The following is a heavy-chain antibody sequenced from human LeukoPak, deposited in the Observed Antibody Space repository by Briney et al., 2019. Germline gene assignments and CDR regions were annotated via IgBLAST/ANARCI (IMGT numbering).Heavy chain of an antibody. CDR2: ITSSSTNI. D-gene: IGHD2-2*01. Sequence: GGSLRLSCAASGFTFSRYSINWVRQAPGKGLEWVSSITSSSTNIYYADSVRGRFTISRDNAKNSLYLQMNSLRAEDTAVYYCAKQVGIVVVPAAIGGIDYWGQGTLVTVSS. CDR1: GFTFSRYS. V-gene: IGHV3-21*04. J-gene: IGHJ4*02. CDR3: AKQVGIVVVPAAIGGIDY.